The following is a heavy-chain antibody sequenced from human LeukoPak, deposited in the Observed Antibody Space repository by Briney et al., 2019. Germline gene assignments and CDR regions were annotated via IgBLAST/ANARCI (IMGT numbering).Heavy chain of an antibody. V-gene: IGHV4-34*01. Sequence: SETLSLTCAVYGGSFSGYYWSWIRQPPGKGLEWIGEINHSGSTNYNPSLKSRVTISVDTSKNQFSLKLSSVTAADTAVYYCATTDILTRYYYYGMDVWGQGTTVTVSS. D-gene: IGHD3-9*01. CDR2: INHSGST. CDR3: ATTDILTRYYYYGMDV. CDR1: GGSFSGYY. J-gene: IGHJ6*02.